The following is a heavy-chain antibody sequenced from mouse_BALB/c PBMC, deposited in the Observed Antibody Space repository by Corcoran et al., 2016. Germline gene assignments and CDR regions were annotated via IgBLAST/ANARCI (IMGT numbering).Heavy chain of an antibody. D-gene: IGHD2-2*01. V-gene: IGHV1S136*01. CDR2: INPYNDGT. CDR1: GYTFTSYV. J-gene: IGHJ4*01. CDR3: AREEVYYGYDGYAMDY. Sequence: EVQLQQSGPELVKPGASVKMSCKASGYTFTSYVMHWVKQKPGQGLEWIGYINPYNDGTKYNEKFKGKATLTSDKSSSTAYMELSSLTSEDSAVYYCAREEVYYGYDGYAMDYWGQGTSVTVSS.